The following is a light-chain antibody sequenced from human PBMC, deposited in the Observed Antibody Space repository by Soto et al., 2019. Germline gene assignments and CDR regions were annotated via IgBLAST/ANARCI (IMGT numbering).Light chain of an antibody. Sequence: QSVLTQPRSVSGAPGQSVTISCTGSSSDVGGYNYVSWYQQHPGKAPKVIIYDVSKRPSGVPDRFSGSKSGSTASLTISGLHAEDESDYYCSSFAGRSTLVFGGGTKLTVL. CDR1: SSDVGGYNY. CDR2: DVS. J-gene: IGLJ2*01. CDR3: SSFAGRSTLV. V-gene: IGLV2-11*01.